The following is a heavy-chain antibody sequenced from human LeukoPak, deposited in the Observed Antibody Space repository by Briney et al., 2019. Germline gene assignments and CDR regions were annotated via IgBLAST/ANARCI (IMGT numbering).Heavy chain of an antibody. J-gene: IGHJ6*03. CDR2: INPSGTGT. CDR1: GYTITNNW. Sequence: ASVKVSCKASGYTITNNWMHWVRQAPGQGLEWMGVINPSGTGTSYGQKFQGRITMSRDTSTSTVYMELSSLRSEDTALYYCARFRQLAYYYYYMDVWGKGTTVTVSS. CDR3: ARFRQLAYYYYYMDV. D-gene: IGHD6-6*01. V-gene: IGHV1-46*01.